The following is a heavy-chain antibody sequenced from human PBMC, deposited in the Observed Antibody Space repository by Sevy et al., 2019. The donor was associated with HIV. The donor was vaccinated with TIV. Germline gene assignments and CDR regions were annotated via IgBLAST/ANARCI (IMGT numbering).Heavy chain of an antibody. CDR3: ARRRKIAAAGNWFDP. D-gene: IGHD6-13*01. CDR2: IYCSGCT. V-gene: IGHV4-39*01. Sequence: SETLSLTCTVSGGSISNNNYYWGWIRQPPGSGLEWIGSIYCSGCTYYNPSLKSLVTVSIDTSKNQFSLKLSSVTAADTAVYYCARRRKIAAAGNWFDPSGQGTLVTVSS. CDR1: GGSISNNNYY. J-gene: IGHJ5*02.